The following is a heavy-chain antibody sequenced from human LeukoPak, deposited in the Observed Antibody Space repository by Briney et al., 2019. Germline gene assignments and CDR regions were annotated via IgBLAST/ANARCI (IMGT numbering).Heavy chain of an antibody. J-gene: IGHJ4*02. CDR2: INHSGST. V-gene: IGHV4-34*01. CDR3: ARGSKRSPPDY. Sequence: PSETLSLTCAVYGGSFSGYYWSWIRQPPGKGLEWIGEINHSGSTNYNPSLKSRVTISVDTSKNQFSLKLSSVTAADTAVYHCARGSKRSPPDYWGQGTLVTVSS. CDR1: GGSFSGYY.